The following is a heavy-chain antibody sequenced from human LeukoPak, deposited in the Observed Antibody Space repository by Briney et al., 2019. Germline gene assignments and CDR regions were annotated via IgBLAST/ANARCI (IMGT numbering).Heavy chain of an antibody. D-gene: IGHD3-22*01. V-gene: IGHV5-51*01. Sequence: GESLKISCKGSGYSFTSYWIGWVRPLPGKGLEWMGTIYPGDSDTKYSPSFQGQATISADKSISTAYLQWSSLKASDTAMYYCARLGSPYDSSGYYGGHGAFDIWGQGTMVTVSS. CDR1: GYSFTSYW. CDR3: ARLGSPYDSSGYYGGHGAFDI. CDR2: IYPGDSDT. J-gene: IGHJ3*02.